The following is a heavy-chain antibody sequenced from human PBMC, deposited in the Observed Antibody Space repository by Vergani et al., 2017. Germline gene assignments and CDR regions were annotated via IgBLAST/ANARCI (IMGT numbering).Heavy chain of an antibody. Sequence: QVQLVQSGAEVKKPGSSVKVSCKSSGGTFSNHVLAWVRQAPGQGLEWMGGILPLFGTPTYAQRFQGRVTITADESTTTAYMELTSLTSEDSAIYYCARDGGIGVEVPAAISYYSYYMDVWGEGTTVTVSS. D-gene: IGHD2-2*01. CDR1: GGTFSNHV. CDR3: ARDGGIGVEVPAAISYYSYYMDV. V-gene: IGHV1-69*01. CDR2: ILPLFGTP. J-gene: IGHJ6*03.